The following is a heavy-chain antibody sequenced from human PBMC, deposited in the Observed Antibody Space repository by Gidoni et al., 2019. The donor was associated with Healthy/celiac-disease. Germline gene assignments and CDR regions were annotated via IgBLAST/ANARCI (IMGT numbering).Heavy chain of an antibody. CDR3: AAGVGATMPEGY. Sequence: QMQLVQSGPEVKKPGTSVTFSCKASGFTFTSSAVQWVRKARGQRLEWIGWIVFGSGNTNYAQKFQERVTMTRDMYTSTAYMELSSLRSEDTAVYYCAAGVGATMPEGYWGQGTLVTVSS. CDR1: GFTFTSSA. D-gene: IGHD1-26*01. V-gene: IGHV1-58*01. J-gene: IGHJ4*02. CDR2: IVFGSGNT.